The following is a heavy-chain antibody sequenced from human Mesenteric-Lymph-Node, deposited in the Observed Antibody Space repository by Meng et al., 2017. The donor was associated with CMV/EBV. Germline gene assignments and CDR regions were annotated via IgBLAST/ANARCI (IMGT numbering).Heavy chain of an antibody. Sequence: SQTLSLTCAVYGGSFSGHYWKWIRQPPGKGLEWIGEINHSGSSNYKPSLKGRRTISVGTSKNHFSQKLMSVTAADTAVYYCARGNPWIQLWLQVNAFDIWGQGTMVTVAS. CDR2: INHSGSS. D-gene: IGHD5-18*01. CDR1: GGSFSGHY. CDR3: ARGNPWIQLWLQVNAFDI. J-gene: IGHJ3*02. V-gene: IGHV4-34*01.